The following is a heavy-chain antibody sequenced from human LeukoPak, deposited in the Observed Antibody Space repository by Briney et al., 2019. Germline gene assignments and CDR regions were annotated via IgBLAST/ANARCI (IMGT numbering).Heavy chain of an antibody. Sequence: PGRSLRLSCAASGFTFSSYGMHWVRQAPGKGLEWVAVISYDGSNKYYADSVKGRFTISRDNSKNTLYLQMNSLRAEDTAVYYCAKVSLNWGYYDYGMDVWGQGTTVTVSS. CDR3: AKVSLNWGYYDYGMDV. V-gene: IGHV3-30*18. CDR2: ISYDGSNK. J-gene: IGHJ6*02. D-gene: IGHD7-27*01. CDR1: GFTFSSYG.